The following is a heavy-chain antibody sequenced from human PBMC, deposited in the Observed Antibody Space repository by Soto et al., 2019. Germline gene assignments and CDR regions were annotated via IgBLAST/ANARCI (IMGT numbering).Heavy chain of an antibody. CDR2: IYHSGST. Sequence: SETLSLTCTVSGGSISSYYWSWIRQPPGKGLEWIGYIYHSGSTYYNPSLKSRVTISVDRSKNQFSLKLSSVTAADTAVYYCARDSDSSGYYYESFGENYYYYGMDVWGQETTVTVSS. V-gene: IGHV4-59*12. J-gene: IGHJ6*02. CDR3: ARDSDSSGYYYESFGENYYYYGMDV. D-gene: IGHD3-22*01. CDR1: GGSISSYY.